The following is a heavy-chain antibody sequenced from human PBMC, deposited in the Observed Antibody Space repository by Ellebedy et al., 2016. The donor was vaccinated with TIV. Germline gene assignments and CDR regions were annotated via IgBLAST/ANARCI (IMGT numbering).Heavy chain of an antibody. CDR1: GGSIRTFSWSSYY. CDR2: IYYSGST. CDR3: AKDDLSGRGFDP. V-gene: IGHV4-61*05. Sequence: SETLSLTCTVSGGSIRTFSWSSYYWSWVRQPPGKGLEWIGYIYYSGSTYYNPSLKSRVTISVDRSKNQFSLKLSSVTAADTAVYYCAKDDLSGRGFDPWGQGTLVTVSS. J-gene: IGHJ5*02. D-gene: IGHD2/OR15-2a*01.